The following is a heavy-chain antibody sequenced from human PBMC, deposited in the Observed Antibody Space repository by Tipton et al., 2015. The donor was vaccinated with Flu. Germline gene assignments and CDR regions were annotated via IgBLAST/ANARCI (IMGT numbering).Heavy chain of an antibody. CDR1: GFTFSTYW. D-gene: IGHD3-22*01. CDR2: INTDGSTT. J-gene: IGHJ6*02. CDR3: ARVDYYDKGRSMDV. V-gene: IGHV3-74*01. Sequence: GSLRLSCAASGFTFSTYWMHWVRQVPGKGLVWVSRINTDGSTTNYADSVKGRFTISRDNAKNTLYLQMSSLRAEDTAVYYCARVDYYDKGRSMDVLGQGTTVTVSS.